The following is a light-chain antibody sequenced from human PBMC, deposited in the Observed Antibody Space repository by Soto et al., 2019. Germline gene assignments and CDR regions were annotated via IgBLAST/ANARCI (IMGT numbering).Light chain of an antibody. J-gene: IGKJ4*01. Sequence: DIQMTQSPSTLSASEGDRVTITCRASQSISSWLAWYQQKPGKAPKLLIYTASSLESGVPSRFSGSGSGTEFTLTISSLQPDDFATYYCQQYNSYSGLTFGGGTKVEIK. V-gene: IGKV1-5*03. CDR1: QSISSW. CDR2: TAS. CDR3: QQYNSYSGLT.